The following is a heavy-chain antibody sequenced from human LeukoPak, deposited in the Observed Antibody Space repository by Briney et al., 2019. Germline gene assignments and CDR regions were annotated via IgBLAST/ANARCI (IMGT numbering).Heavy chain of an antibody. CDR1: GFTFSSYV. CDR2: ISDDGGNK. J-gene: IGHJ4*02. CDR3: ARDSGGRYSSSWYIVDY. D-gene: IGHD6-13*01. Sequence: PGGSLRLSCAASGFTFSSYVLHWVRQAPGKGLEWVAVISDDGGNKYYADSVKGRFTISRDNSKNTLYLQMNSLRAEDTAVYYCARDSGGRYSSSWYIVDYWGQGTLVTVSS. V-gene: IGHV3-30-3*01.